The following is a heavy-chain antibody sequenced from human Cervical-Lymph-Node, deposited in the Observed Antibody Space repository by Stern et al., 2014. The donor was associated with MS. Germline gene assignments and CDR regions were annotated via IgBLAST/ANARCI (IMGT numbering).Heavy chain of an antibody. Sequence: VQLVESGPGLVKPSQTLSLTCTVSGASISSGTSYWSWIRQPAGGGLEWIGRLHASGATYYNPSLKSRVTISGATSKTQFSLNLNSVTAADTAVYYCARGHWELLGNNYFDSWGQGTLVTVSS. J-gene: IGHJ4*02. CDR1: GASISSGTSY. CDR2: LHASGAT. CDR3: ARGHWELLGNNYFDS. V-gene: IGHV4-61*02. D-gene: IGHD1-26*01.